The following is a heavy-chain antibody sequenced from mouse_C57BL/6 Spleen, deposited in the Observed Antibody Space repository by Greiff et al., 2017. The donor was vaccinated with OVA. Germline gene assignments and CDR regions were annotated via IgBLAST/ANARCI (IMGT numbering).Heavy chain of an antibody. CDR2: ILPGSGST. V-gene: IGHV1-9*01. D-gene: IGHD1-1*01. J-gene: IGHJ1*03. CDR1: GYTFTGYW. CDR3: ARRYYYGSSYIWYFDV. Sequence: QVQLQQSGAELMKPGASVKLSCKATGYTFTGYWIEWVKQRPGHGLEWIGEILPGSGSTNYNEKFKGKATFTADTSSNTAYMQLSSLTTDDSAIYYCARRYYYGSSYIWYFDVWGTGTTVTVSS.